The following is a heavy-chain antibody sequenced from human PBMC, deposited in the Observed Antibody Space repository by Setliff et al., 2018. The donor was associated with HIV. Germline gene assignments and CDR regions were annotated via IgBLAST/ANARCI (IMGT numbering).Heavy chain of an antibody. V-gene: IGHV3-7*03. J-gene: IGHJ4*01. D-gene: IGHD2-15*01. CDR2: IKKDGREK. CDR3: AKDGISGGAYPPYYFDY. CDR1: GFSFSTYG. Sequence: GGSLRLSCAASGFSFSTYGMYWVRQAPGKGLEWVATIKKDGREKYYVDSVKGRFTIARDNSKNTLYLQMNGLRVEDTAVYYCAKDGISGGAYPPYYFDYWGHGTLVTVSS.